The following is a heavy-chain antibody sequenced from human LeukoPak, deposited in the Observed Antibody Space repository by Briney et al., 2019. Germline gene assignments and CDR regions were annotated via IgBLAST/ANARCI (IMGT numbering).Heavy chain of an antibody. Sequence: SETLSLTCTVSGGSIRSYYWSWIRQPPGKGLEWIGYIYYNGNTNYSPSLNSRVTISVDTSNNQFSLKLSSVTAAVTAVYYCARDLNYYFDYWGQGTLVTVSS. CDR2: IYYNGNT. CDR1: GGSIRSYY. CDR3: ARDLNYYFDY. J-gene: IGHJ4*02. D-gene: IGHD3-9*01. V-gene: IGHV4-59*01.